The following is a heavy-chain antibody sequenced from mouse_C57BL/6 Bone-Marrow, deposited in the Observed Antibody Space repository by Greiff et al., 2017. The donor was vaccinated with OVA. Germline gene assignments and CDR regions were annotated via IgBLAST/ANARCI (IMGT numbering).Heavy chain of an antibody. J-gene: IGHJ2*01. V-gene: IGHV5-17*01. CDR2: ISRGSSTI. Sequence: EVQLVESGGGLVKPGGSLKLSCAASGFTFSDYGMHWVRQAPEKGLEWVAYISRGSSTIYYADTLKGRFTISRDNANTTLFLQMTSLRSEDTAMYYCARSDYDYFDYWGQGTTLTVSS. CDR1: GFTFSDYG. D-gene: IGHD2-4*01. CDR3: ARSDYDYFDY.